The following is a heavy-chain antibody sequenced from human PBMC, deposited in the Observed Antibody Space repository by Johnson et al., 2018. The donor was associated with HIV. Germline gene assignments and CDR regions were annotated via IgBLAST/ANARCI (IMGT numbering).Heavy chain of an antibody. Sequence: QVQLVESGGGVVQPGRSLRLSCTASGFTFSAYAIHWVRQAPGKGLEWVAFIRYDGSNKYYADSVKGRFTISRDNSKNTLYLQMNSLRAEDTAVYYCAKDREGSGWYEGVAFDIWGQGTMVTVSS. CDR2: IRYDGSNK. J-gene: IGHJ3*02. CDR3: AKDREGSGWYEGVAFDI. V-gene: IGHV3-30*02. CDR1: GFTFSAYA. D-gene: IGHD6-19*01.